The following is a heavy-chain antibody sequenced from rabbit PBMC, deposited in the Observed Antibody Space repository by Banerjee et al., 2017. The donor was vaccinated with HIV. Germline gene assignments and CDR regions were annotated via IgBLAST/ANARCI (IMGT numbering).Heavy chain of an antibody. D-gene: IGHD7-1*01. J-gene: IGHJ4*01. CDR1: GLDFSSYS. Sequence: QEQLVESGGGLVQPGGSLKLSCKASGLDFSSYSMSWVRQAPGKGPEWIAYIYAGSSGNTYYASWAKGRFTISKTSSTTVTLQMTSLTAADTATYFCARNGYIVGYAGYAGFSLWGQGTLVTVS. V-gene: IGHV1S45*01. CDR3: ARNGYIVGYAGYAGFSL. CDR2: IYAGSSGNT.